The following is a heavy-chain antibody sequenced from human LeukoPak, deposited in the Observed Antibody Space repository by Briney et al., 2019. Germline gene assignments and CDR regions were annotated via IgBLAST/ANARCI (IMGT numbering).Heavy chain of an antibody. J-gene: IGHJ4*02. CDR2: INPNSGGT. Sequence: ASVKVSCQASGYTFTGYYMHWVRQPPAQGLEWMGWINPNSGGTNYAQKFQGRVTMTRDTSISTAYMELSRLRSDDTAVYYCARDYDFWSGYDYWGQGTLVTVSS. D-gene: IGHD3-3*01. CDR1: GYTFTGYY. CDR3: ARDYDFWSGYDY. V-gene: IGHV1-2*02.